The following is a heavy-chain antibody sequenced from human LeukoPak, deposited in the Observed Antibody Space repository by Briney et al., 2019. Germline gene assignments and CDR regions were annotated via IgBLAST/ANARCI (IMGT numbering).Heavy chain of an antibody. J-gene: IGHJ3*01. V-gene: IGHV4-34*01. D-gene: IGHD2-8*01. CDR2: INHSGST. CDR3: AKHGVSPDAFDV. Sequence: PSETLSLTCAVYRGSFSGYYWSWIRQPPGKGLEWIGEINHSGSTNYNPSLKSRVTISVDTSKNQFSLKLSSVTAADTAVYYCAKHGVSPDAFDVWGQGTMVTVSS. CDR1: RGSFSGYY.